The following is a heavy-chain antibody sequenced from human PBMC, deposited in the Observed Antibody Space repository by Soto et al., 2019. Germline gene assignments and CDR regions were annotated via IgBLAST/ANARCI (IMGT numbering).Heavy chain of an antibody. Sequence: PGESLNISCKGSGYTFANSWIAWVRQMPGKDMEWLGNIFPGDSDTRYSPSFQGQVTISADKSISTAYLQWSSLKASDTVMYYCARTSAGGKYYYGMDVWGQGTTVTVSS. CDR2: IFPGDSDT. CDR3: ARTSAGGKYYYGMDV. V-gene: IGHV5-51*01. D-gene: IGHD6-13*01. J-gene: IGHJ6*02. CDR1: GYTFANSW.